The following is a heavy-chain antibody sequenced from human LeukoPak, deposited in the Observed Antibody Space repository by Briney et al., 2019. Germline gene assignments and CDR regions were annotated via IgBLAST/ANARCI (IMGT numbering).Heavy chain of an antibody. CDR2: ISSSSSYI. Sequence: PGGSLRLSCSASGFTFSTYNMNWVRQAPGKGLEWVSDISSSSSYIYYADSVKGRFTISRDNAKNSLYLQMNSLRAEDTAVYYCARDAEYGSSRFLDYWGQGTLVTVSS. CDR3: ARDAEYGSSRFLDY. D-gene: IGHD6-6*01. V-gene: IGHV3-21*01. CDR1: GFTFSTYN. J-gene: IGHJ4*02.